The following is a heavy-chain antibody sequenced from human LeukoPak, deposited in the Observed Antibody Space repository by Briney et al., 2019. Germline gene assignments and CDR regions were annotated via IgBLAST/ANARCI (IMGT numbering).Heavy chain of an antibody. CDR2: THGSEK. J-gene: IGHJ4*02. CDR3: ARGTPYGSLAFDY. Sequence: GGSLRLSCAASGFIFSNYWMSWVRQAPGKGLEWVANTHGSEKYYVDSVKGRFTISRDNAKNSLYLQMNSLRAEDTAVYYCARGTPYGSLAFDYWGQGTLVTVSS. D-gene: IGHD3-10*01. CDR1: GFIFSNYW. V-gene: IGHV3-7*03.